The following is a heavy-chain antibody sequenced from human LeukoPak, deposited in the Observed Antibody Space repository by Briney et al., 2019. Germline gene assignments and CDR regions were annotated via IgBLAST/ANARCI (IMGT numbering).Heavy chain of an antibody. Sequence: GGSLRLSCAASAYTFSSYAMSWVRQAPGKGLEWVAGISGSGRTTYYADSVKGRFTISRDNSKNTLYMKMNSLRAEDTAVYYCAKDLKVTTYCDSGGPTGFDPWGQGTLVTVSS. D-gene: IGHD3-22*01. CDR1: AYTFSSYA. J-gene: IGHJ5*02. CDR2: ISGSGRTT. V-gene: IGHV3-23*01. CDR3: AKDLKVTTYCDSGGPTGFDP.